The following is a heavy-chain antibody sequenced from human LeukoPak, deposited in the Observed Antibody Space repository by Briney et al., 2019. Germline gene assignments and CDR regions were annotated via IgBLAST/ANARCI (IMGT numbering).Heavy chain of an antibody. CDR1: GGSLSSYY. D-gene: IGHD3-22*01. J-gene: IGHJ5*02. Sequence: SETLSLTCTVSGGSLSSYYWSWIRQPPGKGLEGIGYIYYSGSTNYNPSLKSRVTISVDTSKNQFSLKLSSVTAADTAVYYCARVNNYYDSSGAGWFDPWGQGTLVTVSS. CDR3: ARVNNYYDSSGAGWFDP. V-gene: IGHV4-59*01. CDR2: IYYSGST.